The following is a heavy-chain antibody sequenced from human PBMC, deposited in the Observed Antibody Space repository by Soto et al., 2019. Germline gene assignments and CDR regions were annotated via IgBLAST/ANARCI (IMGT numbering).Heavy chain of an antibody. V-gene: IGHV1-2*04. Sequence: ASAKVSCKASGYTFTGYYMHWVRQAPGQGLEWMGWINPNSGGTNYAQKFQGWVTMTRDTSISTAYMELSRLRSDDTAVYYCAVPVGYCSSTSCPPGHWGQGTMVTVSS. CDR1: GYTFTGYY. CDR2: INPNSGGT. J-gene: IGHJ4*02. CDR3: AVPVGYCSSTSCPPGH. D-gene: IGHD2-2*01.